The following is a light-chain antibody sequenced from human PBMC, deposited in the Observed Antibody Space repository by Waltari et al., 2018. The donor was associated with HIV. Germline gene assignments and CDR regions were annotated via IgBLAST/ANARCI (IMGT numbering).Light chain of an antibody. V-gene: IGKV1-39*01. Sequence: DIHITQSPSSLSASIGDRVTITCRTRQHVDKYLNWYQQRPGKAPRLLVFTASTLHTGVPSRFTATGSGTTFSLAIASLQPDDIATYYCQQTFTLPLTFGGGTKLEI. CDR2: TAS. CDR3: QQTFTLPLT. J-gene: IGKJ4*01. CDR1: QHVDKY.